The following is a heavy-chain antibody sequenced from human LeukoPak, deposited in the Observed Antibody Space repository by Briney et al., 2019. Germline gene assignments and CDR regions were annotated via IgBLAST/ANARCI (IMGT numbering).Heavy chain of an antibody. J-gene: IGHJ4*02. Sequence: GGSLRLSCAASGFTFSSYSMTWVRQAPGKGLEWVSGINGSGDTTYYADSVKGRFTISRDNSKNTLYVQMNSLRAEDTAVYYCARVWGDTAMATLDYWGQGTLVTVSS. CDR1: GFTFSSYS. V-gene: IGHV3-23*01. CDR2: INGSGDTT. D-gene: IGHD5-18*01. CDR3: ARVWGDTAMATLDY.